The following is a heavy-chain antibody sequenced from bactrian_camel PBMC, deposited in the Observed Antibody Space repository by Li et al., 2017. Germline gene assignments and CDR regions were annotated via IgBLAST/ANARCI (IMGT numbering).Heavy chain of an antibody. CDR2: IAARTEDT. D-gene: IGHD5*01. CDR1: GYTSRSNC. CDR3: AARTGGCGMKFYAGPYDY. V-gene: IGHV3S1*01. Sequence: HVQLVESGGDLVQPGGSLSLSCAASGYTSRSNCLGWFRRTDEQEREGLAAIAARTEDTYYADSVKGRFTISRDNAKNSLYLEMNNLKPEDTAMYYCAARTGGCGMKFYAGPYDYWGRGTQVTVS. J-gene: IGHJ4*01.